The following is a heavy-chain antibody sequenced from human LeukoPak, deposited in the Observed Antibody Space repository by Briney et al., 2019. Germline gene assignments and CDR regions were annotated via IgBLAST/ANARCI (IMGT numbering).Heavy chain of an antibody. J-gene: IGHJ6*03. CDR2: IIDNGYIT. CDR1: GFTFSSYA. D-gene: IGHD3-16*01. CDR3: AKLGGQEVHNYYVAV. Sequence: GGSLRLSCAASGFTFSSYAMSWVRQAPGKGLEWVSGIIDNGYITYYANSVRGRFTISRDNSRNTLFLQMNSLRAEDTAVYYCAKLGGQEVHNYYVAVWGKGTTVAVSS. V-gene: IGHV3-23*01.